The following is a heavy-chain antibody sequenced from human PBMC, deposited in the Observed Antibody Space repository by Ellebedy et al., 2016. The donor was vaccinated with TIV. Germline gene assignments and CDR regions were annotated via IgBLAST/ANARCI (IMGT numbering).Heavy chain of an antibody. J-gene: IGHJ6*02. Sequence: PGGSLRLSCTTSGFVFGDYYMSWIRQAPGKGLEWVAVIWFDGSNENYADSVKGRFTISRDNSKNTVFLQMNSLRAEDTAVYYCARNEMNNYYYYYGLDVWGQGTTVTVSS. D-gene: IGHD5-24*01. CDR3: ARNEMNNYYYYYGLDV. V-gene: IGHV3-33*08. CDR1: GFVFGDYY. CDR2: IWFDGSNE.